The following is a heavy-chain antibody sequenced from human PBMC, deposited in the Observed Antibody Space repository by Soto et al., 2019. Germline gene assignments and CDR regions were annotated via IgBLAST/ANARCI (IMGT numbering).Heavy chain of an antibody. V-gene: IGHV3-15*01. Sequence: EVQLVESGGGLVKPGGSLRLSCAASGITFSKAWMNWVRQSPGKGLEWVGRIKSKSDGGTTAYAAPVKGRFTISRDDSKNTLGLQMNSLKTEDTAVYYCTTNFYSDHGMDVWGQGTTVTVSS. J-gene: IGHJ6*02. D-gene: IGHD4-17*01. CDR3: TTNFYSDHGMDV. CDR2: IKSKSDGGTT. CDR1: GITFSKAW.